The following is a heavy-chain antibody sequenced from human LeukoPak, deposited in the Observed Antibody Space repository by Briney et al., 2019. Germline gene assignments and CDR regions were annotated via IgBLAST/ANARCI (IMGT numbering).Heavy chain of an antibody. CDR1: GGSISSYY. V-gene: IGHV4-4*07. D-gene: IGHD4-17*01. Sequence: SETLSLTCTVSGGSISSYYWSWIRQPAGKGLEWIGRIYPSGNTNYNPSLKSRVTTSVDKSENQFSLKLSSVTAADTAVYYCARDRGEYPYYFDYWGQGTLVTVSS. CDR2: IYPSGNT. J-gene: IGHJ4*02. CDR3: ARDRGEYPYYFDY.